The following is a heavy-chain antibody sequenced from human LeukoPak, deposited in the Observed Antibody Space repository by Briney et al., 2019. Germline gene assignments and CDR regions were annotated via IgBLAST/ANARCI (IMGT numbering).Heavy chain of an antibody. CDR1: GGTFIGYA. D-gene: IGHD3-10*01. Sequence: SVKVSCKASGGTFIGYAISWVRQAPGHGLEWMGGIIPIFGTANYPQMFQGRVTITTDESTSTAYMELSSLRSEDTAVYFCARGTDYYGSGSYSDWGQGTLVTVSS. J-gene: IGHJ4*02. CDR2: IIPIFGTA. CDR3: ARGTDYYGSGSYSD. V-gene: IGHV1-69*05.